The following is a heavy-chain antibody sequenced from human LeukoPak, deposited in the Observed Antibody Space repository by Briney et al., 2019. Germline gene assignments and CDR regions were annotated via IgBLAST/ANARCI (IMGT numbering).Heavy chain of an antibody. CDR2: INPSGGST. CDR1: GYTFTSYY. J-gene: IGHJ4*02. V-gene: IGHV1-46*01. D-gene: IGHD6-19*01. CDR3: AREGYSGPSGWGIDY. Sequence: ASVKVSWKASGYTFTSYYMHWVRQAPGQGLEWMGIINPSGGSTSYAQKFQGRVTMTRDTSTSTVYMELSSLRSEDTAVYYCAREGYSGPSGWGIDYWGQGTLVTVSS.